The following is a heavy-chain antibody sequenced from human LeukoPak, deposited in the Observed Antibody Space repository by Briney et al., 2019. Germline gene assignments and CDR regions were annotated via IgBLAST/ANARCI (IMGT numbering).Heavy chain of an antibody. J-gene: IGHJ4*02. V-gene: IGHV1-69*13. D-gene: IGHD5-24*01. CDR1: GGTFSSYA. Sequence: GASVKASCKASGGTFSSYAISWVRQAPGQGLEWMGGIIPIFGTANYAQKFQGRVTITADESTSTAYMELSSLRSEDTAVYYCAREGGDGYNSYYFDYWGQGTLVTVSS. CDR2: IIPIFGTA. CDR3: AREGGDGYNSYYFDY.